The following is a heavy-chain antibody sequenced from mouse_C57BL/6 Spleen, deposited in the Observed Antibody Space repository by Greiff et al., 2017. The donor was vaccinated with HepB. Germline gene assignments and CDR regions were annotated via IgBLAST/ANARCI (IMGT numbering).Heavy chain of an antibody. D-gene: IGHD1-1*01. Sequence: VQLQQPGAELVKPGASVKMSCKASGYTFTSYWITWVKQRPGQGLEWIGDIYPGSGSTNYNEKFKSKATLTVDTSASTAYMQLSSLTSEDSAVYYCARKGTTVRYAMDYWGQGPSVTVSS. CDR2: IYPGSGST. V-gene: IGHV1-55*01. J-gene: IGHJ4*01. CDR3: ARKGTTVRYAMDY. CDR1: GYTFTSYW.